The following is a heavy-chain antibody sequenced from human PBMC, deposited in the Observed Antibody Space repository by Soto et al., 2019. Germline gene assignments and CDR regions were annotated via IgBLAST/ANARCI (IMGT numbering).Heavy chain of an antibody. CDR2: IVVGSGNT. V-gene: IGHV1-58*01. CDR1: GFTFTSSA. J-gene: IGHJ6*02. Sequence: SVKVSCKASGFTFTSSAVQWVRQARGQRLEWIGWIVVGSGNTNYAQKFQERVTITRDMSTSTAYMELSSLRSEDTAVYYCAAVLKASVRGVTFGIDVWGQGTTVTVSS. D-gene: IGHD3-10*01. CDR3: AAVLKASVRGVTFGIDV.